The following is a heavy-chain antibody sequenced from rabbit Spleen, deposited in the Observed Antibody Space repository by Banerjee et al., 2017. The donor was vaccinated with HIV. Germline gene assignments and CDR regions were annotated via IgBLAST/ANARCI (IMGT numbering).Heavy chain of an antibody. CDR2: IYSSNPIT. Sequence: QSLEESGGDLVKPGASLTLTCKASGLDFSSSYYMYWVRQAPGKGLEWIGCIYSSNPITWYASWAKGRFTISKTSSTTVTLQMTSLTDADTATYFCARGGYGGHIYSMGLWGQGTLVTVS. CDR1: GLDFSSSYY. D-gene: IGHD4-2*01. CDR3: ARGGYGGHIYSMGL. V-gene: IGHV1S40*01. J-gene: IGHJ4*01.